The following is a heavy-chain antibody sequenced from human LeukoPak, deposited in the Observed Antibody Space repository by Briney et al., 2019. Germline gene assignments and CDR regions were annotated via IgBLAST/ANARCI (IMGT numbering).Heavy chain of an antibody. V-gene: IGHV3-53*01. CDR2: IYSDNT. D-gene: IGHD4/OR15-4a*01. J-gene: IGHJ4*02. CDR1: GFTVSSNY. CDR3: ARRAGAYSHPYDY. Sequence: GSLRLSCAASGFTVSSNYMSWVRQAPGKGLEWVSFIYSDNTHYSDSVKGRFTISRDNSKNTLYLQMNSLRAEDTAVYYCARRAGAYSHPYDYWGQGTLVTVS.